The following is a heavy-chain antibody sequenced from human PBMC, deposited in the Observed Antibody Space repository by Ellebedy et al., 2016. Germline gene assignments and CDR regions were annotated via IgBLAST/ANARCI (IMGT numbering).Heavy chain of an antibody. Sequence: SVKVSXXASGGTFSSYAISWVRQAPGQGLEWMGGIIPIFGTANYAQKFQGRVTITADKSTSTAYMELSSLRSEDTAVYYCARVIKYYYYGMDVWGQGTTVTVSS. CDR2: IIPIFGTA. CDR1: GGTFSSYA. CDR3: ARVIKYYYYGMDV. V-gene: IGHV1-69*06. J-gene: IGHJ6*02.